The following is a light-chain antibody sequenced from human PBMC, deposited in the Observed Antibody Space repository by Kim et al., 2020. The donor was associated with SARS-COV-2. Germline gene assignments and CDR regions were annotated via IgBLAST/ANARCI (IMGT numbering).Light chain of an antibody. J-gene: IGKJ4*01. CDR1: QSIGTR. CDR2: AAS. Sequence: DIQMTQSPSSLAASVGDRVTLACRASQSIGTRLNWYQQRPGKAPKLLIYAASSLQSGVPSRFSGSGSGTDFTLTISSLQPEDFATYFCQQSHSTPLLTFGGGTKVDIK. CDR3: QQSHSTPLLT. V-gene: IGKV1-39*01.